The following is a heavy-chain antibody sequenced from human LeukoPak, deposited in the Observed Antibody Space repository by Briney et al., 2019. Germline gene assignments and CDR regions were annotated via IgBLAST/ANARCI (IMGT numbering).Heavy chain of an antibody. V-gene: IGHV1-24*01. CDR1: GYTLNELS. D-gene: IGHD1-26*01. Sequence: ASVKVSCKVSGYTLNELSMYWARQAPGKGLEWMGGFDRGDNETFYAQKFQGRVTMTDDTSKDTAYMELSSLRSEDTAVYYCAAGDPWELLDYWGQGTLVTVSS. CDR3: AAGDPWELLDY. J-gene: IGHJ4*02. CDR2: FDRGDNET.